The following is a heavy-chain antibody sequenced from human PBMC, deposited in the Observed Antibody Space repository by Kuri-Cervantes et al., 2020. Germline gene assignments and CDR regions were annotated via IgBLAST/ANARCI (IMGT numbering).Heavy chain of an antibody. D-gene: IGHD1-1*01. CDR3: AKDFNDPGWRSALEGF. Sequence: GESLQFSCAASGFPFSSYAMTWVRQAPGKGLEWVSTISANAGTTYYADSVKGRFSISRDNSKNTVYLQMNSLTADGTAIYFCAKDFNDPGWRSALEGFWGQGTLVTVSS. V-gene: IGHV3-23*01. CDR1: GFPFSSYA. J-gene: IGHJ4*02. CDR2: ISANAGTT.